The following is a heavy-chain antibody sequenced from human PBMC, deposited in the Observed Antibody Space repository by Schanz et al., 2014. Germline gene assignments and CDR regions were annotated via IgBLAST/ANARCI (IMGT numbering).Heavy chain of an antibody. J-gene: IGHJ4*02. CDR1: GYTFTNYY. Sequence: QLMQSGSEVRKPGASVRVSCKASGYTFTNYYIHWVRQAPGQGLEWMGIVNPGGGSTSVAQRFQTRVTLTRDTSTGTAYLGLTRLRFEDTAVYYCARGSLAGYVALLMAANDYWGQGTLLTVSS. D-gene: IGHD2-15*01. CDR2: VNPGGGST. CDR3: ARGSLAGYVALLMAANDY. V-gene: IGHV1-46*01.